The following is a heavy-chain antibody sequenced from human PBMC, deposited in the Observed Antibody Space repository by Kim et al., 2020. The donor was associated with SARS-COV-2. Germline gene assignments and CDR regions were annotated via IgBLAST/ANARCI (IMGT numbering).Heavy chain of an antibody. CDR1: GFGFDTHS. Sequence: GGSLRLSCAASGFGFDTHSMNWVRQAPGKGLEWVSSIGGTSNYIYYADLVKGRFTISRDNAKNSLFLQMNSLRAEDTSVYYCARGGYCSSTRCYFYYY. V-gene: IGHV3-21*01. CDR3: ARGGYCSSTRCYFYYY. D-gene: IGHD2-2*01. J-gene: IGHJ6*01. CDR2: IGGTSNYI.